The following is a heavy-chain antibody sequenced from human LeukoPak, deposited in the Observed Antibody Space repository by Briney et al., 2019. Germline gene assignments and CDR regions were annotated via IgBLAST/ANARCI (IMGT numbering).Heavy chain of an antibody. CDR2: IDYSGNT. V-gene: IGHV4-59*08. CDR1: VGSISTYY. J-gene: IGHJ4*02. Sequence: SSETLSLTCTVSVGSISTYYWSWIRQPPGEGLEWVGNIDYSGNTNYNPSLKGRVTMSMDTSANQFSLRLTSVTAADTAIYYCARRYSGSSFTYWGRGTLVTVSS. CDR3: ARRYSGSSFTY. D-gene: IGHD1-26*01.